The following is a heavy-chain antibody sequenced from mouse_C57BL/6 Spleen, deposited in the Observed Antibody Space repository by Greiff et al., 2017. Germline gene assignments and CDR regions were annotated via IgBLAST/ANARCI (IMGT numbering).Heavy chain of an antibody. CDR1: GYTFTSYW. Sequence: QVQLQQPGAELVRPGSSVKLSCKASGYTFTSYWMHWVKQRPIQGLEWIGNIDPSDSETNYHKKFKYKATLTVYKTSSTAYMQLSSLTSEDSAVYYCAREVELRRYFDDWGQGTTLTVSS. CDR3: AREVELRRYFDD. D-gene: IGHD4-1*01. V-gene: IGHV1-52*01. CDR2: IDPSDSET. J-gene: IGHJ2*01.